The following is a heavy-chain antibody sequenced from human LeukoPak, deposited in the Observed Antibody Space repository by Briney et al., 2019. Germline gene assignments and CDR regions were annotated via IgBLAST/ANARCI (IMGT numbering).Heavy chain of an antibody. CDR1: GFTFSSYE. CDR3: ARDYHYGGSFDY. CDR2: ISSSNYI. Sequence: PGGSLRLSCAASGFTFSSYEMNWVRQAPGKGLEWVSYISSSNYIYYADSVKGRFTISRDNAKNSLYLQMNSLRAEDTAVYYCARDYHYGGSFDYWGQGTLVTVSS. D-gene: IGHD4-17*01. V-gene: IGHV3-21*05. J-gene: IGHJ4*02.